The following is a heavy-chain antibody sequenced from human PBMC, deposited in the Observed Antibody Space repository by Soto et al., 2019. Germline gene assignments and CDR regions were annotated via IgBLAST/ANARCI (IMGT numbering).Heavy chain of an antibody. CDR3: TRDQLYSGWTVRFDY. CDR1: GFTFGDYD. Sequence: GGSLRLSCIGSGFTFGDYDMSWFRQAPGKGLEWVGFIRSKVFGGTTDYAASVKGRFAMSRDDTKGVAFLQMNSLKTEDTAVYFCTRDQLYSGWTVRFDYWGQGTLVTVSS. D-gene: IGHD6-19*01. V-gene: IGHV3-49*03. J-gene: IGHJ4*02. CDR2: IRSKVFGGTT.